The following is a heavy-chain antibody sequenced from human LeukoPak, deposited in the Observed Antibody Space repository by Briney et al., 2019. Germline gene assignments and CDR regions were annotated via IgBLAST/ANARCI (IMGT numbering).Heavy chain of an antibody. CDR1: GFTFSRYW. CDR2: IKEGGSEK. Sequence: PGGSLRLSCAVSGFTFSRYWMSWVRQAPGKGLEWVANIKEGGSEKYFVDSVKGRFTISRDNAKNSLYLQMKSLRAEDTAVYYCARGEYYHDGGYWGQGTLVTVSS. V-gene: IGHV3-7*04. D-gene: IGHD3-22*01. J-gene: IGHJ4*02. CDR3: ARGEYYHDGGY.